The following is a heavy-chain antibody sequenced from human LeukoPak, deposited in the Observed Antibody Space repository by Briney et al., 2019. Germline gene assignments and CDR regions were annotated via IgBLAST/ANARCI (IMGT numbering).Heavy chain of an antibody. D-gene: IGHD3-10*01. J-gene: IGHJ5*02. CDR2: IYYSGST. Sequence: PSETLSLTCTVSGGSISSYYWSWIRQPPGKGLEWIGYIYYSGSTNYNPSLKSRVTISVDTSKNQFSLQLSSVPAADTAVYYCARDTSHGSGSYWFDPWGQGTLVTASS. CDR3: ARDTSHGSGSYWFDP. CDR1: GGSISSYY. V-gene: IGHV4-59*01.